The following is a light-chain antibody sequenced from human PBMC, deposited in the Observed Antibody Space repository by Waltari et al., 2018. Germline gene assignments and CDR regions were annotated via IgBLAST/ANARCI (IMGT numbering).Light chain of an antibody. CDR1: SSDVECYNL. J-gene: IGLJ2*01. CDR2: EVS. Sequence: QSALTQPASVSGSPGQSITISCTGTSSDVECYNLVSWYQQRPGKAPKLIIYEVSKRPSGVSNRFSGSKSGNTASLTISGLQAEDEADYSCCSYAGGSTFVVFGGGTKLTVL. V-gene: IGLV2-23*02. CDR3: CSYAGGSTFVV.